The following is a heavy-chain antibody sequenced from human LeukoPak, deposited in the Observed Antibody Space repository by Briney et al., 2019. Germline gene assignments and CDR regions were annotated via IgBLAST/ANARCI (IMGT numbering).Heavy chain of an antibody. CDR3: AGRMRLARGVHYMDV. CDR2: IYTGGGT. V-gene: IGHV3-53*01. D-gene: IGHD3-10*01. CDR1: GFTVGSTY. J-gene: IGHJ6*03. Sequence: PGASPRLSCAASGFTVGSTYMSWVRQAPGKGLEWVSVIYTGGGTYYADSVKGRFTISRDNSKNTLYLLMNSLRAEDTAVYYCAGRMRLARGVHYMDVWGKGTTVIVSS.